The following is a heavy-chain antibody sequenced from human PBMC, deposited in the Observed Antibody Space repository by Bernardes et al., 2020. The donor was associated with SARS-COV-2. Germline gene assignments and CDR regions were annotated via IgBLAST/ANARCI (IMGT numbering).Heavy chain of an antibody. Sequence: GGSLRLSCAASGFNVNSNSMNWVRQAPGKGLEWVSAIYSGGCPDYADPVKGRFTISRDNSKNTMYLQRNNLRAEDTAVYYCARDAPLVPTVIGINYYYGLDVWGRATTVSVSS. CDR3: ARDAPLVPTVIGINYYYGLDV. J-gene: IGHJ6*02. D-gene: IGHD1-1*01. V-gene: IGHV3-53*01. CDR2: IYSGGCP. CDR1: GFNVNSNS.